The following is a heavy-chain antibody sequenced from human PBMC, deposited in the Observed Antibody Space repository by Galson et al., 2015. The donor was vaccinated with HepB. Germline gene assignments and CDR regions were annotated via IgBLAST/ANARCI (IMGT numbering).Heavy chain of an antibody. CDR3: ATTLLWFGEYPYGMDV. V-gene: IGHV3-48*02. D-gene: IGHD3-10*01. Sequence: SLRLSCAASGFTFSSYSMNWVRQAPGKGLEWVSYISCSSSTIYYADSVKGRFTISRDNAKNSLYLQMNSLRDEDTAVYYCATTLLWFGEYPYGMDVWGQGTTVTVSS. CDR2: ISCSSSTI. J-gene: IGHJ6*02. CDR1: GFTFSSYS.